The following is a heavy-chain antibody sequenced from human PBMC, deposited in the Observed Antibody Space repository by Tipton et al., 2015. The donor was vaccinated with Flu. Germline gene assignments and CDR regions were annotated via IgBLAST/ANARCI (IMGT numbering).Heavy chain of an antibody. J-gene: IGHJ5*02. CDR1: GDSISSDYH. CDR2: VSRSGST. V-gene: IGHV4-38-2*01. D-gene: IGHD4-11*01. CDR3: ARRDYSNYVSDPKSWFDP. Sequence: TLSLTCAVSGDSISSDYHWGWVRQFPGKGLEWIGTVSRSGSTIYNPPLSSRVTISIDRSKNQFSLNLKSVTAADMAVYYCARRDYSNYVSDPKSWFDPWGQGTLVAVSS.